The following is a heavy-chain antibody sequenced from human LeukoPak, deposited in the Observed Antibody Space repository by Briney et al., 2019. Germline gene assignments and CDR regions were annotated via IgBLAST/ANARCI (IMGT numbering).Heavy chain of an antibody. Sequence: PGGSLRLSCAASGFTFSNAWMNWVRQAPGKGLEWVANIKQDGSEKYYVDSVKGRFTISRDNAKNSLYLQVNSLRAEDTAVYYCARVTYDIDGDYWGQGTLVTVSS. D-gene: IGHD3-9*01. J-gene: IGHJ4*02. CDR1: GFTFSNAW. CDR2: IKQDGSEK. CDR3: ARVTYDIDGDY. V-gene: IGHV3-7*01.